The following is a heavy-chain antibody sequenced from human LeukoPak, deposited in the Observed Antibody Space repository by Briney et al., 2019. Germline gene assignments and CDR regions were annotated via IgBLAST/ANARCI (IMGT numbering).Heavy chain of an antibody. CDR3: ARDFFWSGYYVDY. D-gene: IGHD3-3*01. CDR2: INSDGSST. Sequence: GGSLRLFCAASGFTFSSYWMHWVRQAPGKGLVWGSRINSDGSSTSYADSVKGRFTISGDNAKNTLYLQMNSLRAEDTAVYYCARDFFWSGYYVDYWGQGTLVTVSS. V-gene: IGHV3-74*01. J-gene: IGHJ4*02. CDR1: GFTFSSYW.